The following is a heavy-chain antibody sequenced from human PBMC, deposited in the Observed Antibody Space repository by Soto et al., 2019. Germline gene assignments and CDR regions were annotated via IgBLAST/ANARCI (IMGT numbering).Heavy chain of an antibody. J-gene: IGHJ4*02. V-gene: IGHV3-23*01. Sequence: EVQLLESRGGLVQPGGSLRLSCAASGFTFSSYAMSWVRQAPGKGLEWVSSISGSGGSTYYADSVKGRFTISRDNSKNTLYLQMNSLRAEDTTVYYCARSEYCSGGTCYSLSPYYFDYWGQGTLVTVSS. D-gene: IGHD2-15*01. CDR3: ARSEYCSGGTCYSLSPYYFDY. CDR2: ISGSGGST. CDR1: GFTFSSYA.